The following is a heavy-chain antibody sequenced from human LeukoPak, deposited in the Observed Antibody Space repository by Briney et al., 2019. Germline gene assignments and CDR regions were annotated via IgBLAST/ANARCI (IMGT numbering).Heavy chain of an antibody. V-gene: IGHV3-23*01. CDR1: GFTFSNCA. CDR3: AKDGYSSSWYNYYYYYMDV. Sequence: GGSLRLSCAASGFTFSNCAMTWVRQAPGKGLEWVSAISGSSGSPHYADSVKGRFSISRDNSKNTLYLQMNSLRAEDTAVYYCAKDGYSSSWYNYYYYYMDVWGKGTTVTVSS. D-gene: IGHD6-13*01. CDR2: ISGSSGSP. J-gene: IGHJ6*03.